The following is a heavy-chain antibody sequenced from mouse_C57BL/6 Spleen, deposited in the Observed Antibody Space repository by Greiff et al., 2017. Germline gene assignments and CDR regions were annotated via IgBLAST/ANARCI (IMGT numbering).Heavy chain of an antibody. D-gene: IGHD2-4*01. CDR2: IDPTSGGT. CDR3: ARSDDYDEAWFAY. V-gene: IGHV1-72*01. CDR1: GYTFTSYW. Sequence: QVQLKESGAELVKPGASVKLSCKASGYTFTSYWMHWVKQRPGRGLEWIGRIDPTSGGTKYNEKFKSKATLTVDKPSSTAYMQLSSLTSEDSAVYYCARSDDYDEAWFAYWGQGTLVTVSA. J-gene: IGHJ3*01.